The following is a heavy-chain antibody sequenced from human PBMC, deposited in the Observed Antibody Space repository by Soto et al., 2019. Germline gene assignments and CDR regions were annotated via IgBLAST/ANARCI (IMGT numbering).Heavy chain of an antibody. Sequence: GGSLRLSCVAAGLTLTTWSMNWVRRAPGKGLEWVSVVSGSGTTINYADSVKGRFTISRDDSKNTLYLQMNSLRAEDTALYYCAKARRTWVVPADDSFDVWGQGTMVTVSS. CDR3: AKARRTWVVPADDSFDV. D-gene: IGHD2-2*01. CDR1: GLTLTTWS. J-gene: IGHJ3*01. CDR2: VSGSGTTI. V-gene: IGHV3-23*01.